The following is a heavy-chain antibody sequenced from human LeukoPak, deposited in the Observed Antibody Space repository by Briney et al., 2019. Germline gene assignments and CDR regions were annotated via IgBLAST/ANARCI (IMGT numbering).Heavy chain of an antibody. CDR1: GGSFSTFY. CDR2: INHSGRT. V-gene: IGHV4-34*01. J-gene: IGHJ4*02. D-gene: IGHD2-15*01. CDR3: ARNGDSSGGYLFGY. Sequence: PSETLSLTCAAYGGSFSTFYWNWIRQPPGKGLEWIGEINHSGRTNYNPSLKSRITISVDTSKNLFSLKLTSVTAADTAVYYCARNGDSSGGYLFGYWGQGTLVTVSS.